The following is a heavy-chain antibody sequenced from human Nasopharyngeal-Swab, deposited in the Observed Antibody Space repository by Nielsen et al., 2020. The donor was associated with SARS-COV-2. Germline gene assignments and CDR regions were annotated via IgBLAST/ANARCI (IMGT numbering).Heavy chain of an antibody. CDR2: ISSSSSYI. D-gene: IGHD3-22*01. V-gene: IGHV3-21*01. CDR1: GFTFSSYS. Sequence: GGSLRLSCAASGFTFSSYSMNWVRQAPGKGLEWVSSISSSSSYIYYADSVRGRFTISRDNAKNSLYLQMNSLRAEDTAVYYCARDYYYDSSGSSGGADAFDIWGQGTMVTVSS. CDR3: ARDYYYDSSGSSGGADAFDI. J-gene: IGHJ3*02.